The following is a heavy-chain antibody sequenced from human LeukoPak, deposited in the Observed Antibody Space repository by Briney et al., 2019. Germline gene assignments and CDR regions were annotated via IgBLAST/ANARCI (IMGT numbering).Heavy chain of an antibody. CDR1: GGSISSYY. Sequence: SETLSLTCTVSGGSISSYYWSWLRQPAGKGLEWIGRIYTSGSTNYNPSLRSRVTISVDTSKNQFSLKVNTVTAADTAVYYCARVGYNWNLWFDFWGQGTTVTVSS. D-gene: IGHD1-7*01. CDR2: IYTSGST. CDR3: ARVGYNWNLWFDF. J-gene: IGHJ3*01. V-gene: IGHV4-4*07.